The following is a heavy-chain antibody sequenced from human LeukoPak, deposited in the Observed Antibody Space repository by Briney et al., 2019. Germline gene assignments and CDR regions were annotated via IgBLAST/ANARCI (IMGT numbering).Heavy chain of an antibody. V-gene: IGHV3-48*01. CDR3: ARDYYDSSGYLLRFGY. CDR2: ISSSSSTI. CDR1: AFIFSSYS. J-gene: IGHJ4*02. D-gene: IGHD3-22*01. Sequence: GGSLRLSCAASAFIFSSYSMNWVRQTPGKGLEWVSYISSSSSTIYYADSVKGRFTISRDNAKNSLYLQMNSLRAEDTAVYYCARDYYDSSGYLLRFGYWGRGTLVTVSS.